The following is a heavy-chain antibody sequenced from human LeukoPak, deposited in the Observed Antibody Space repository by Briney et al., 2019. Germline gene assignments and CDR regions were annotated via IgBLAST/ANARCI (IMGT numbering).Heavy chain of an antibody. Sequence: GGSLRLSCAASGFTFSSYSMNWVRQAPGKGLEWVSYISSSSSTIYYADSVKGRFTISRDNAENSLYLQMNSLRAEDTAVYYCARPSGAYGSGSYTWFDPWGQGTLVTVSS. J-gene: IGHJ5*02. V-gene: IGHV3-48*04. D-gene: IGHD3-10*01. CDR1: GFTFSSYS. CDR2: ISSSSSTI. CDR3: ARPSGAYGSGSYTWFDP.